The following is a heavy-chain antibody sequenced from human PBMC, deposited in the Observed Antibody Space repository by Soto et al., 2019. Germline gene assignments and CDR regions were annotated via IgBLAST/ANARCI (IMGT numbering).Heavy chain of an antibody. CDR2: IKQDGSEK. D-gene: IGHD3-16*02. J-gene: IGHJ4*02. CDR1: GFTFSRYW. V-gene: IGHV3-7*01. Sequence: PGGSLRRSCAASGFTFSRYWMSWVRQGPGKGLEWVANIKQDGSEKYYVDSVKGRFTISRDNAKNSLYLQMNSLRAEDTAVYYCARDSGYDYIWGSYRSTHDYWGQGT. CDR3: ARDSGYDYIWGSYRSTHDY.